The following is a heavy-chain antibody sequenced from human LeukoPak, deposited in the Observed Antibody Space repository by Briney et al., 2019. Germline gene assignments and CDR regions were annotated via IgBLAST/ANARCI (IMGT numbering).Heavy chain of an antibody. V-gene: IGHV1-2*02. CDR1: VSTFTSNY. J-gene: IGHJ3*02. D-gene: IGHD1-26*01. CDR2: SNPNIGGR. Sequence: ASVNLSCKASVSTFTSNYMHWVRQAPGQGLGWMGWSNPNIGGRSYAQKFQGSVTMTSDTSTSTAYMELSRLRADDTAVYYCATVRERRNAFDIWGQGTMVTVSS. CDR3: ATVRERRNAFDI.